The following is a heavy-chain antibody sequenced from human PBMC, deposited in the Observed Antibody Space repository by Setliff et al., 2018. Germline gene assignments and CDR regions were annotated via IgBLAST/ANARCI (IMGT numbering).Heavy chain of an antibody. D-gene: IGHD3-10*01. J-gene: IGHJ1*01. CDR2: IWDDGVKK. CDR1: GSNVSTYR. Sequence: GGSLRLSCATSGSNVSTYRMHWVRQAPGKGLEWVAVIWDDGVKKYHADSVKGRFTISRDNAKNSLFLQMNNLRAEDTALYYCASSSGWIPWIQHWGPGTLVTVSS. V-gene: IGHV3-33*08. CDR3: ASSSGWIPWIQH.